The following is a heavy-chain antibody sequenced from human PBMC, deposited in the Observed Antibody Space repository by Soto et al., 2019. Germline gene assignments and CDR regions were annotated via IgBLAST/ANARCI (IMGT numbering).Heavy chain of an antibody. V-gene: IGHV1-18*01. CDR2: ISGHNGQT. Sequence: QVQLVQSGPEVKKPGASVKVSCKASAYTFNTYGISSVRRAPGQGLEWMGWISGHNGQTNYAQKFRGRVTITTDTSTSTAYMELRSLRSDDTAIYYCARDGRKQLWVEGRNAMDVWGQGTTVTVSS. CDR3: ARDGRKQLWVEGRNAMDV. J-gene: IGHJ6*02. CDR1: AYTFNTYG. D-gene: IGHD5-18*01.